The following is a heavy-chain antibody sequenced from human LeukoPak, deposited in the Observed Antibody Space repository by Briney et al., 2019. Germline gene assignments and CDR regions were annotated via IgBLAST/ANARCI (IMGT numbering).Heavy chain of an antibody. V-gene: IGHV1-2*02. CDR1: GYTFTGYY. CDR3: ARDELGTLYYDYGMDV. CDR2: INPNSGGT. Sequence: GASVKVSCKASGYTFTGYYMHWVRQAPGQGLEWMGWINPNSGGTNYAQKFQDRVTMTRDTSISTAYMELSRLRSDDTAVYYCARDELGTLYYDYGMDVWGQGTTVTVSS. J-gene: IGHJ6*02. D-gene: IGHD7-27*01.